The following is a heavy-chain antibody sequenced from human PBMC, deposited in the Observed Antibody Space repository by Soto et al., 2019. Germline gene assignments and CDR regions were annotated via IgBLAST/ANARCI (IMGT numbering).Heavy chain of an antibody. D-gene: IGHD1-26*01. V-gene: IGHV1-24*01. J-gene: IGHJ3*02. CDR2: FDPEDGET. CDR1: GYTLTELS. CDR3: ATTPPVGATTDAFDI. Sequence: ASVKVSCKVSGYTLTELSMHCVREAHEKGLELMGGFDPEDGETIYAQKFQGRVTMTEDTSTDTAYMELSSLRSEDTAVYYCATTPPVGATTDAFDIWGQGTMVIV.